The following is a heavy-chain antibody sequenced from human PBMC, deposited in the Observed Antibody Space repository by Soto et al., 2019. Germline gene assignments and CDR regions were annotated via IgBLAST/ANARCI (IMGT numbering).Heavy chain of an antibody. Sequence: GASMKVSCKASGYTFTSYGISWVRQAPGQGLEWMGWISAYNGNTNYAQKLQGRVTMTTDTSTSTAYMELRSLRSDDTAVYYCASGPNWNDGNYYYYYGMDVWGQGTTVTVSS. CDR1: GYTFTSYG. V-gene: IGHV1-18*01. D-gene: IGHD1-1*01. CDR3: ASGPNWNDGNYYYYYGMDV. CDR2: ISAYNGNT. J-gene: IGHJ6*02.